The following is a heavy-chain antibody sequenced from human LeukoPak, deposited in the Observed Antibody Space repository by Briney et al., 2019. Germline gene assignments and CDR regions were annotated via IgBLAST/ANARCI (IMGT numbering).Heavy chain of an antibody. J-gene: IGHJ5*02. CDR3: ARQRTSSNSLAP. CDR2: IYYSGST. V-gene: IGHV4-31*03. D-gene: IGHD6-13*01. CDR1: GGSISSGGYY. Sequence: PSQTLSLTCTVSGGSISSGGYYWNWIRQHPGKGLEWIGHIYYSGSTYYNPSLKSRLTISVDTSKDQFSLKLSSVTAADTAVYYCARQRTSSNSLAPWGQGTLVTVSS.